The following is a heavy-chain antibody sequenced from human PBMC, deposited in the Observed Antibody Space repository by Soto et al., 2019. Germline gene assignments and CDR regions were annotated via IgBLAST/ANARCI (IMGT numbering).Heavy chain of an antibody. CDR2: IDPSDSYA. CDR1: GYNFAGYW. CDR3: ARLVSNRFDP. V-gene: IGHV5-10-1*03. D-gene: IGHD3-16*01. Sequence: QLVQSGAEVKKPGESLRISCKASGYNFAGYWIIWVRQVPGQGLEWMGRIDPSDSYADYSPSFQGHVTFSADKSINTAYLQWSSLKASDTAMYYCARLVSNRFDPWGQGTLVTVSS. J-gene: IGHJ5*02.